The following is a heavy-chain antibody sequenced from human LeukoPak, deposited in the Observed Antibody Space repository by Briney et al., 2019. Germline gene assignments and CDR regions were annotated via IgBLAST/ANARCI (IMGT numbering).Heavy chain of an antibody. J-gene: IGHJ4*02. CDR3: ARVDTGTYYCGAY. Sequence: GGSLRLSCAAAGFTLSDYYMAWTRQAPGKGLDWVSYISSSGNLIHYADSVKGRFTVARDNAKSSLYLQMNSLRVDDTAVYYCARVDTGTYYCGAYWGQGTMVTVSS. V-gene: IGHV3-11*04. CDR2: ISSSGNLI. D-gene: IGHD1-26*01. CDR1: GFTLSDYY.